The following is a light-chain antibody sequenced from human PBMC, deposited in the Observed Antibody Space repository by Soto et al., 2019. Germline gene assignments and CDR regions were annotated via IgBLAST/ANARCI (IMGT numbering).Light chain of an antibody. V-gene: IGLV2-23*01. J-gene: IGLJ3*02. Sequence: QSALTQPASVSGSPGQSITISCTGTNSDIGSFSLVSWYQQHPGKAPKLVIYEDTRRPSGLSDRFSGSKSGNTASLTISGLQAEDEADYYCCSYAGGTSWVFGGGTQLTVL. CDR3: CSYAGGTSWV. CDR2: EDT. CDR1: NSDIGSFSL.